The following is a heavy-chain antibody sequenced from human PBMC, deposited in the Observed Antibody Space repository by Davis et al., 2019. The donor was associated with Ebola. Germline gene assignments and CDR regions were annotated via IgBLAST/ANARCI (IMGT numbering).Heavy chain of an antibody. CDR3: ARGGMAATYTWGYYFDY. CDR1: GYTFTTYY. D-gene: IGHD6-25*01. J-gene: IGHJ4*02. Sequence: ASVKVSCKASGYTFTTYYIYWVRQAPGQGLEWMGIINPSGGGTSYAQKFQGRVTMTRDTSTSTVYMELSSLGSEDTAVYYCARGGMAATYTWGYYFDYWGQGTLVTVSS. V-gene: IGHV1-46*01. CDR2: INPSGGGT.